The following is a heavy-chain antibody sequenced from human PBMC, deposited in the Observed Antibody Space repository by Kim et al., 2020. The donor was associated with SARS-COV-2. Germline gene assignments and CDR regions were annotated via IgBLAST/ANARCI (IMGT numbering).Heavy chain of an antibody. CDR1: GFGFSVYG. Sequence: GGSLRLSCAASGFGFSVYGMHWVRQAPGKGLEWVAVMWYDGGNKDYADSVKGRFTISRDNSKNTLYLRMTSLRADDTAFYFCARGRFCISSNCYSDMDV. J-gene: IGHJ6*03. D-gene: IGHD2-15*01. CDR3: ARGRFCISSNCYSDMDV. V-gene: IGHV3-33*01. CDR2: MWYDGGNK.